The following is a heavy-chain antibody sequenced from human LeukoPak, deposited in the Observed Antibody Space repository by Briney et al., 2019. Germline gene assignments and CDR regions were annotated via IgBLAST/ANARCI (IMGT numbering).Heavy chain of an antibody. CDR1: GYTFTIYD. CDR2: ISAYNGNT. J-gene: IGHJ3*02. D-gene: IGHD3-10*01. V-gene: IGHV1-18*01. Sequence: ASVTVSFTASGYTFTIYDINWVRQAPGQGVEWMGWISAYNGNTNYSQKLQGRVTVTTDTSTSTAYMELRSLRSDDTAVYYCARVPRVLLWFGELPGAFDIWGQGTMVTVSS. CDR3: ARVPRVLLWFGELPGAFDI.